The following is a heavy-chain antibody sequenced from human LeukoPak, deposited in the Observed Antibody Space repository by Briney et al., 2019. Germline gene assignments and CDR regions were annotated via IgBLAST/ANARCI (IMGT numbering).Heavy chain of an antibody. J-gene: IGHJ3*02. CDR3: ARVRYDSSGYYASDI. Sequence: ASVKVSCKASGYTFSNYDVNWVRQATGQGLEWMGGMNPNSGNTDYAQNFQGRVTMTRDTSISTAYMELSSLRFEVTAVYYCARVRYDSSGYYASDIWGQGTMVTVSS. D-gene: IGHD3-22*01. V-gene: IGHV1-8*01. CDR2: MNPNSGNT. CDR1: GYTFSNYD.